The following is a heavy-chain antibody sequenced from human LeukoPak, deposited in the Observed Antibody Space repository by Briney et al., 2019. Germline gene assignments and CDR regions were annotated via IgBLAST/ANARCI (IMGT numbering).Heavy chain of an antibody. CDR3: ARLKATVSIHAYFDS. Sequence: SETLSLTCTVSNGSISSGTYYWNWIRQPPGKELEWTGYIYYSGSTNHNPSLKSRVTISVDPSKNQFSLNLTSVTAADTAVYYCARLKATVSIHAYFDSWGQGTLVTVSS. V-gene: IGHV4-61*01. CDR1: NGSISSGTYY. CDR2: IYYSGST. D-gene: IGHD4-17*01. J-gene: IGHJ4*02.